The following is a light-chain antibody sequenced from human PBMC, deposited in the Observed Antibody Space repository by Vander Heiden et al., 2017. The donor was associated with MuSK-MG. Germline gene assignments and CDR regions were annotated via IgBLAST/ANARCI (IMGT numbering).Light chain of an antibody. CDR2: AAS. CDR1: QRVSTY. Sequence: DIQMPQSPSSMSASVGDRVTITCRASQRVSTYLNWYQQKPGKAPKLLIYAASSLQSGVPSRFSGSGSGTDFTLTISGLQFEDSATYYCQQTFSTPRTFGQGTKVEIK. J-gene: IGKJ1*01. V-gene: IGKV1-39*01. CDR3: QQTFSTPRT.